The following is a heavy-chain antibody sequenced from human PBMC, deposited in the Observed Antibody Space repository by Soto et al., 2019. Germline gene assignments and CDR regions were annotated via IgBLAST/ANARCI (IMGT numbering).Heavy chain of an antibody. CDR3: AKNRGGWYEVSYYYGMDA. V-gene: IGHV3-23*01. J-gene: IGHJ6*02. D-gene: IGHD6-19*01. CDR2: SSRSGNTT. Sequence: GGSLRLSCAASGFTFSTYAMNWVRQAPGKGLEWVSGSSRSGNTTYYADSVKGRFTISRDNSQNTVYLQMNSLRDEDTAVYYCAKNRGGWYEVSYYYGMDAWGQGTPVTVSS. CDR1: GFTFSTYA.